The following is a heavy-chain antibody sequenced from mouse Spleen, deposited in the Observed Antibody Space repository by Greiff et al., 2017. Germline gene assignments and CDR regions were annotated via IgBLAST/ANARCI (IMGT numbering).Heavy chain of an antibody. CDR2: ISSGGGNT. J-gene: IGHJ3*01. CDR3: AREGRAWFAY. CDR1: GFTFSSYA. V-gene: IGHV5-9*04. Sequence: EVKLVESGGGLVKLGGSLKLSCAASGFTFSSYAMSWVRQTPEKRLEWVATISSGGGNTYYPDSVKGRFTISRDNAKNTLYLQMSSLKSEDTAMYYCAREGRAWFAYWGQGTLVTVSA.